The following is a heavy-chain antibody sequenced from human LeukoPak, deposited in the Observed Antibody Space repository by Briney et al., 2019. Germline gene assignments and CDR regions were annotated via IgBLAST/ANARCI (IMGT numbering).Heavy chain of an antibody. V-gene: IGHV1-69*04. CDR2: IIPILGIA. CDR3: AREDTLGSGDFDY. CDR1: GGTFSSYA. Sequence: SVKVSCKASGGTFSSYAISWVRQAPGQGVEWMGRIIPILGIANYAQKFQGRVTITADKSTSTAYMELSSLRSEDTAVYYCAREDTLGSGDFDYWGQGTLVTVSS. J-gene: IGHJ4*02.